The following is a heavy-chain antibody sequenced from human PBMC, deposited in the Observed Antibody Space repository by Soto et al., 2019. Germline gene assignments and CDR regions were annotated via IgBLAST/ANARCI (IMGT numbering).Heavy chain of an antibody. CDR1: GFTFSTYS. CDR2: ISSRSYTI. V-gene: IGHV3-48*02. J-gene: IGHJ6*02. CDR3: ARGGSSSDNGMDV. Sequence: EVQLVESGGGLVQPGGSLRLSCAASGFTFSTYSMNWVRQAPGKGLEWVSYISSRSYTIYYVDSVKSRFTISRDNAKNSLYLQMNSLRDEDTAVYYCARGGSSSDNGMDVWGQGTTVTVSS. D-gene: IGHD6-6*01.